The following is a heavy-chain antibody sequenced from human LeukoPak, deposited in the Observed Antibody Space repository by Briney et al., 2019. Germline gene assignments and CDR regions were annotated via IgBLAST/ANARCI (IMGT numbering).Heavy chain of an antibody. CDR3: ARVNYYDSSGYSHYGMDV. Sequence: GESLKISCKGSGYSFTSYWIGWVRQMPGEGLEWMGIIYPGDSDTRYSPSFQGQVTISADKSISTAYLQWSSLKASDTAMYHCARVNYYDSSGYSHYGMDVWGQGTTVTVSS. D-gene: IGHD3-22*01. J-gene: IGHJ6*02. CDR2: IYPGDSDT. V-gene: IGHV5-51*01. CDR1: GYSFTSYW.